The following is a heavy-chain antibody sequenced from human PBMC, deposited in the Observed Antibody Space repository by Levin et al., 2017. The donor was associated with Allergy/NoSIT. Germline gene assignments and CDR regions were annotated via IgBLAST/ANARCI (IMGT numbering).Heavy chain of an antibody. J-gene: IGHJ5*02. D-gene: IGHD6-13*01. CDR1: GGSISSSNW. CDR3: AREVSSRVNWFDP. CDR2: IYHSGST. Sequence: SETLSLTCAVSGGSISSSNWWSWVRQPPGKGLEWIGEIYHSGSTNYNPSLKSRVTISVDKSKNQFSLKLSSVTAADTAVYYCAREVSSRVNWFDPWGQGTLVTVSS. V-gene: IGHV4-4*02.